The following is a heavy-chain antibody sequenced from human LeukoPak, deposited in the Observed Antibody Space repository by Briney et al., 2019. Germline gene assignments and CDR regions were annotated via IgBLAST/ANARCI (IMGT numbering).Heavy chain of an antibody. V-gene: IGHV1-58*01. CDR2: IVVGSGNT. D-gene: IGHD3-10*01. Sequence: SVKVSCKASGFTFTSSAVQWVRQARGQRLEWIGWIVVGSGNTNYAQKFQERVTMTTDTSTSTAYMELRSLRSDDTAVYYCARDLRGVIDYWGQGTLVTVSS. J-gene: IGHJ4*02. CDR3: ARDLRGVIDY. CDR1: GFTFTSSA.